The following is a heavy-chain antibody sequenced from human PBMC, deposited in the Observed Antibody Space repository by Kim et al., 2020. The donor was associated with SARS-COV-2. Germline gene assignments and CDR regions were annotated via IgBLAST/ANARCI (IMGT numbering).Heavy chain of an antibody. J-gene: IGHJ4*02. V-gene: IGHV3-53*01. CDR3: ARVGYYYGSGSYLFDY. D-gene: IGHD3-10*01. Sequence: SVKGRFTISRDNSKNTLYLQMNSLRAEDSAVYYCARVGYYYGSGSYLFDYWGQGTLVTVSS.